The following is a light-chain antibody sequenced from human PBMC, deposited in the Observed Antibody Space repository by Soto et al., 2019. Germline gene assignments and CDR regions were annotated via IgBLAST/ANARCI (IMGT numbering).Light chain of an antibody. CDR1: HSVSSGQ. V-gene: IGKV3D-20*02. CDR2: GVS. Sequence: IVHTQAQGTLSFSPGKRATLSCVTSHSVSSGQLAWYQQKPGQAPRLLIYGVSSRATGIPDRFSGSGSGTDFTLTISSLEPEDFAVYYCQQRSNWPLTFGGGTKVDI. CDR3: QQRSNWPLT. J-gene: IGKJ4*01.